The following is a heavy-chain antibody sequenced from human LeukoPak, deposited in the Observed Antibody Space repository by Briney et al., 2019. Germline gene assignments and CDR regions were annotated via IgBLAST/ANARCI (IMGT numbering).Heavy chain of an antibody. CDR1: GIRFSSYW. J-gene: IGHJ4*02. Sequence: QPGGSLRLSCAASGIRFSSYWMNWVRQSPGKGLEWVANIKQDGNEKYYADSVKGRFTISRDNSKNTLSLQVSSLRTEDTAVYYCAKDRYSYAFEYSDSWGQGTLVTVSS. CDR2: IKQDGNEK. D-gene: IGHD5-18*01. CDR3: AKDRYSYAFEYSDS. V-gene: IGHV3-7*01.